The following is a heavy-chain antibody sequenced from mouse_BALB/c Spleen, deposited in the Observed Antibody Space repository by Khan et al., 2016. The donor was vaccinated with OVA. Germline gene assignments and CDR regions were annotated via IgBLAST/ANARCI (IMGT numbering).Heavy chain of an antibody. V-gene: IGHV3-2*02. Sequence: EVQLQESGPGLVKPSQSLSLTCTVTGYSITSDYAWNWIRQFPGNKLEWMGYITYSGSTSYRPSLKSRISITRDTFKNQFFLQLNSVTTEDTATYYCAMGRTYWGQGTLVTVSA. J-gene: IGHJ3*01. CDR3: AMGRTY. D-gene: IGHD4-1*01. CDR1: GYSITSDYA. CDR2: ITYSGST.